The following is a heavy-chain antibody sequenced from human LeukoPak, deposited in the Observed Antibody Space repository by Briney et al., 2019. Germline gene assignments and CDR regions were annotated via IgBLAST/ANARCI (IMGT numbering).Heavy chain of an antibody. V-gene: IGHV3-21*01. Sequence: GGSLRLSCAASGFTFSSYSMNWVRQAPGKGLEWVSSISSSSYIYYADSVKSRFTISRDNAKNSLYLQMNSLRAEDTAVYYCARGIELAGNFDYWGQGTLVTVSS. CDR2: ISSSSYI. CDR3: ARGIELAGNFDY. D-gene: IGHD6-19*01. CDR1: GFTFSSYS. J-gene: IGHJ4*02.